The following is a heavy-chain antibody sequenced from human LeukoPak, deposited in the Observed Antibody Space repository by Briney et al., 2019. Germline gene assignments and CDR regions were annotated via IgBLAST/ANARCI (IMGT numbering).Heavy chain of an antibody. J-gene: IGHJ4*02. CDR1: GFTFDDYS. Sequence: GGSLRLSCVASGFTFDDYSFHWVRQAPGKGLEWLSLISRDGRATYYADSVKGRFTISRDNSKNSLYLQMNSLRTEDTALYYCTKDRYCTTTFCPLDYWGQGTLVTASS. CDR3: TKDRYCTTTFCPLDY. V-gene: IGHV3-43*01. D-gene: IGHD2-8*01. CDR2: ISRDGRAT.